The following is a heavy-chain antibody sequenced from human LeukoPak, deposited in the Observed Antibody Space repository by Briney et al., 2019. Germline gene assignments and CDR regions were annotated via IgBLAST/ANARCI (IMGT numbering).Heavy chain of an antibody. CDR3: AKDLSSGWYGDAFDI. J-gene: IGHJ3*02. V-gene: IGHV3-9*01. Sequence: GGSLRLSCAASGFTFDDYAMHWVRQAPGKGLEWVSGISRNSGSIGYADSVKGRFTISRDNAKNSLYLQMNSLRAEDTALYYCAKDLSSGWYGDAFDIWGQGTTVTVSS. CDR2: ISRNSGSI. CDR1: GFTFDDYA. D-gene: IGHD6-19*01.